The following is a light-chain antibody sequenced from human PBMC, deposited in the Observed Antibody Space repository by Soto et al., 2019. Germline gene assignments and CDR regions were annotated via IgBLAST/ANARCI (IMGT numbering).Light chain of an antibody. CDR3: QQRSNS. V-gene: IGKV3-11*01. CDR1: QSVNIY. CDR2: DAS. J-gene: IGKJ4*01. Sequence: EIVLTQSPATLSLSPGERATLSCRASQSVNIYLAWYQQKPGQAPRLLIYDASKRATGIPARFSGSGSGTDFTPTISSLEPEDSAVYYCQQRSNSFGGGTKVEIK.